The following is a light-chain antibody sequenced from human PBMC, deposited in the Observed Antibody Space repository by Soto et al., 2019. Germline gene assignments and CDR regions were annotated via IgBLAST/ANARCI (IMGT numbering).Light chain of an antibody. CDR3: QQYNSYSRT. Sequence: DIQMTQSPSTLSASVGDRVTITCRASQSISTWLAWYQQKPGKAPKLLIYKASSLDSGVPSRFSGSGSGTAFTLTISSVQPDDFATYYCQQYNSYSRTFGQGTKVEIK. CDR2: KAS. J-gene: IGKJ1*01. CDR1: QSISTW. V-gene: IGKV1-5*03.